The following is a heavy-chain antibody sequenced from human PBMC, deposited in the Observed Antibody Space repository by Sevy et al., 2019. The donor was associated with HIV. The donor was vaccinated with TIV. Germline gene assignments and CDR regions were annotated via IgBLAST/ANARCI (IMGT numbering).Heavy chain of an antibody. CDR2: IYYNGHI. CDR3: AGENAWGRGYS. CDR1: GGSITSLY. D-gene: IGHD1-26*01. V-gene: IGHV4-59*08. J-gene: IGHJ4*02. Sequence: SETLSLTCTVSGGSITSLYWNWIRQPPGKGLEWIANIYYNGHINYNPSLKSRVTLSLDTSKNQFSLRLSPVTAADTAMYYCAGENAWGRGYSWGQGTRSPSPQ.